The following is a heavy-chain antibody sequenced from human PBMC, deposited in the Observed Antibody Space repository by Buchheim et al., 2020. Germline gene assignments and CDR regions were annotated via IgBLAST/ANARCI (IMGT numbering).Heavy chain of an antibody. V-gene: IGHV4-34*01. Sequence: QVQLQQWGAGLLKPSETLSLTCAVYGGSFSGYYWSWIRQPPEKGLEWIGEINHSGSTNYNPSLKSRVTISVDTSKNQFSLNLSSVTAADTAVYYCASNRVGATRGAGYWGQGTL. D-gene: IGHD1-26*01. CDR3: ASNRVGATRGAGY. CDR1: GGSFSGYY. J-gene: IGHJ4*02. CDR2: INHSGST.